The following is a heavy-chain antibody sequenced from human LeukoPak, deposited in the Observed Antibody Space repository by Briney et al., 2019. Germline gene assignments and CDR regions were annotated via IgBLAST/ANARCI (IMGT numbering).Heavy chain of an antibody. J-gene: IGHJ4*02. Sequence: PSETLSLTCAASGGSFSGYYWSWIRQPPGKGLEWIGEINHSGSTNYNPSLKSRVTISVDTSKNQFSLKLSSVAAADTAVYYCARFVVPAAIQGGYYFDYWGQGTLVTVSS. D-gene: IGHD2-2*02. CDR1: GGSFSGYY. V-gene: IGHV4-34*01. CDR3: ARFVVPAAIQGGYYFDY. CDR2: INHSGST.